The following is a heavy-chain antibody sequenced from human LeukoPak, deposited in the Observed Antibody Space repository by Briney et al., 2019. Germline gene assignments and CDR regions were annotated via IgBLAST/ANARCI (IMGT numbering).Heavy chain of an antibody. J-gene: IGHJ4*02. D-gene: IGHD2-21*02. CDR2: IYHSGST. Sequence: SETLSLTCAVPGGSISSGGYSWSWIRQPPGKGLEWIGYIYHSGSTYYNPSLKSRVTISVDRSKNQFSLKLSSVTAADTAVYYCASSDCGGDCYSSYYFDYWGQGTLVTVSS. CDR3: ASSDCGGDCYSSYYFDY. V-gene: IGHV4-30-2*01. CDR1: GGSISSGGYS.